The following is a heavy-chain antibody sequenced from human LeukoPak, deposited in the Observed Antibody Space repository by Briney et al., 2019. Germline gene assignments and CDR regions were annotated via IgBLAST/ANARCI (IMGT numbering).Heavy chain of an antibody. J-gene: IGHJ6*03. CDR2: IYSCGST. Sequence: GGSLRLSCAASGFTVSSNYMSWVRQAPGKGLEWVSVIYSCGSTYYADSVKGRFTISRDNAKNSLYLQMNSLRAEDTAVYYCARDLPYYGSGVYMDVWGKGTTVTISS. CDR1: GFTVSSNY. V-gene: IGHV3-66*01. CDR3: ARDLPYYGSGVYMDV. D-gene: IGHD3-10*01.